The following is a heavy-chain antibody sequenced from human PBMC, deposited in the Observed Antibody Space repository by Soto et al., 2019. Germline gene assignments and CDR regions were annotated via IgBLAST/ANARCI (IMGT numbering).Heavy chain of an antibody. V-gene: IGHV3-30-3*01. CDR3: ARDYYRFNSGYGFSMDV. CDR2: ISYDGSNK. Sequence: QVQLVESGGGVVQPGRSLRLSCAASGFTFSSYAMHWVRQAPGKGLEWVAVISYDGSNKYYADSVKGRITISRDYSKNMLYPQMNGLRAEVTAVYYCARDYYRFNSGYGFSMDVWGQVTTVTVSS. CDR1: GFTFSSYA. D-gene: IGHD5-12*01. J-gene: IGHJ6*02.